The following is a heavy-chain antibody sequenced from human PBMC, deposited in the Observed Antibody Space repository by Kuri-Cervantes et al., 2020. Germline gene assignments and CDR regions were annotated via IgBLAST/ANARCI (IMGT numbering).Heavy chain of an antibody. Sequence: SGPTLVKPTQTLTLTCTFSGFSLSTSGMCVSWIRQPPGTALEWLALIDWDGDKYYSTSLKTRLTISKDTSKNQVVLTMTNMDPVDTATYYCALYDYGDYQRDRTYYFDYWGQGTLVTVSS. V-gene: IGHV2-70*12. CDR2: IDWDGDK. CDR1: GFSLSTSGMC. J-gene: IGHJ4*02. CDR3: ALYDYGDYQRDRTYYFDY. D-gene: IGHD4-17*01.